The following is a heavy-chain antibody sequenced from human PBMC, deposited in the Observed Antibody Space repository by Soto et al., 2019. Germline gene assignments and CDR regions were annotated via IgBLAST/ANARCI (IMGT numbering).Heavy chain of an antibody. V-gene: IGHV3-23*01. CDR1: GFTFSSYA. CDR3: AKDLWVPSWSGYNNKPFDY. J-gene: IGHJ4*02. CDR2: ISGSGGST. Sequence: PGGSLRLSCAASGFTFSSYAMSWVRQAPGKGLEWVSAISGSGGSTYYADSVKGRFTISRDNSKNTLYLQMNSLRAEDTAVYYCAKDLWVPSWSGYNNKPFDYWGQGTLVTVSS. D-gene: IGHD3-3*01.